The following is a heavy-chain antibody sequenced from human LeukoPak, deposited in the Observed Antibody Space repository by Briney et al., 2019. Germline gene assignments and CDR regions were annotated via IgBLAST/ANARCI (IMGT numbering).Heavy chain of an antibody. CDR3: ARDDVPVI. Sequence: GGSLRLSCAASGFTVSSYFVSWVRQAPGKGLEWVSLTYSGGTTDYADSVKGRFTVSRDNSKNTLYLQMNSLRAEDMAMYYCARDDVPVIWGQGTLVTVSS. J-gene: IGHJ4*02. D-gene: IGHD2/OR15-2a*01. CDR2: TYSGGTT. CDR1: GFTVSSYF. V-gene: IGHV3-53*01.